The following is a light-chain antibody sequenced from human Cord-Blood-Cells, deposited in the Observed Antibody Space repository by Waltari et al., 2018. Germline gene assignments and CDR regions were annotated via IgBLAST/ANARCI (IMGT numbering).Light chain of an antibody. CDR1: SSNIGSNY. Sequence: QSVLTQPPSASGTPGQRVTIPCSGSSSNIGSNYVYWYQQLPGTAPKPLIYRNNQRPSGVPDRFSGSKSGTSASLAISGLRSEDEADYYCAAWDDNLSGYVFGTGTKVTVL. CDR2: RNN. CDR3: AAWDDNLSGYV. V-gene: IGLV1-47*01. J-gene: IGLJ1*01.